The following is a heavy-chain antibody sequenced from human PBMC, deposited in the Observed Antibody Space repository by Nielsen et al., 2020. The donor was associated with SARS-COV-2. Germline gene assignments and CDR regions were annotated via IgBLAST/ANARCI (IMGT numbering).Heavy chain of an antibody. J-gene: IGHJ4*02. CDR3: AKDVWSGAHQIGPDY. Sequence: GGSLRLSCAASGFTFTNYGMHWVRQVAGKGLEWVAIVSRDGSDTFYVDSVKGRFTISRDNSKNTAYLQMNSLRAEDTAVYHCAKDVWSGAHQIGPDYWGQGTLVTVSS. CDR2: VSRDGSDT. V-gene: IGHV3-30*18. D-gene: IGHD3-3*01. CDR1: GFTFTNYG.